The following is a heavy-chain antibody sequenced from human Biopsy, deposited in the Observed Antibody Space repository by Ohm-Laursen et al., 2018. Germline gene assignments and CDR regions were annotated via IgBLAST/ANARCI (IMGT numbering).Heavy chain of an antibody. CDR1: GYTFTSYE. Sequence: ASVKVSCKASGYTFTSYEINWLRQAPGQGLEWMGGFIPMFNTGKDAQNFQGRVTMTADKSTNTVYMELTSLRSDDTAMYYCARSMLGASTGDDAFDVWGQGTFVIVSS. D-gene: IGHD1-26*01. CDR2: FIPMFNTG. J-gene: IGHJ3*01. CDR3: ARSMLGASTGDDAFDV. V-gene: IGHV1-69*06.